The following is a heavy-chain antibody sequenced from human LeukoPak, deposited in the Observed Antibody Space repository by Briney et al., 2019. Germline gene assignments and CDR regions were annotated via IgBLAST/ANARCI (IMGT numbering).Heavy chain of an antibody. V-gene: IGHV3-48*04. Sequence: GGSLRLSCAASGFTFSTYSMHWVRQAPGKGLEWVSYISSSSSTIYYADSVKGRFTISRDNAKNSLYLHMNSLRAEDTAVYYCARDWNFAIDYWGQGTLVTVSS. D-gene: IGHD1-7*01. CDR3: ARDWNFAIDY. J-gene: IGHJ4*02. CDR1: GFTFSTYS. CDR2: ISSSSSTI.